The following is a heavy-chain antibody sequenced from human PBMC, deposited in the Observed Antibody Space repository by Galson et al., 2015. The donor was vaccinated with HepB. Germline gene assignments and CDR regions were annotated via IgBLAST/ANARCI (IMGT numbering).Heavy chain of an antibody. Sequence: LSLTCTVSGVPINSDGYHWNWIRQHPGIGLEWLGYRSSTRSNSNPSLRGRLTISLDTSKNQFSLKLSSVTAADTAVYYCALSPTYGSGNFGWFAPWGQGSLVTVSS. V-gene: IGHV4-31*03. CDR1: GVPINSDGYH. J-gene: IGHJ5*02. CDR3: ALSPTYGSGNFGWFAP. CDR2: RSSTRS. D-gene: IGHD3-10*01.